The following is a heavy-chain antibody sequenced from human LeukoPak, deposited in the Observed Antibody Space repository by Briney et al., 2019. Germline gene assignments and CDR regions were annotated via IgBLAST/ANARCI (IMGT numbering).Heavy chain of an antibody. V-gene: IGHV3-23*01. CDR2: ISGSGSST. Sequence: GGSLRLSCAASGITFSNYWMHWVRQAPGKGLVWVSVISGSGSSTYYADSVKGRFTISRDNSKNTLYLQMNSLRAEDTAVYYCAKEMATIRAFDFWGQGTMVTVSS. D-gene: IGHD5-24*01. CDR1: GITFSNYW. J-gene: IGHJ3*01. CDR3: AKEMATIRAFDF.